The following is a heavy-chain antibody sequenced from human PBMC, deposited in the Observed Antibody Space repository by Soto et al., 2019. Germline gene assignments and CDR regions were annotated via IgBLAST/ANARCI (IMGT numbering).Heavy chain of an antibody. CDR2: INPATGAA. J-gene: IGHJ3*02. D-gene: IGHD3-3*01. V-gene: IGHV1-2*02. Sequence: QLHLVQSGAVVKKPGASVTVSCSASGYPVTAYYMHWVRQAPGRGLEWMGGINPATGAAKYTQTFQGRVTMTRDASTSTGFMELGGLTSEATAVFYWARGGGVGVAGSAAFDMWGQGTLVTVSS. CDR1: GYPVTAYY. CDR3: ARGGGVGVAGSAAFDM.